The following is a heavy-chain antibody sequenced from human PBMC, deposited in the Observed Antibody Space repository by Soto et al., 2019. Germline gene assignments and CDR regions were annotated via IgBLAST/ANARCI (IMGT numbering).Heavy chain of an antibody. CDR2: IIPIFGTA. V-gene: IGHV1-69*13. D-gene: IGHD2-15*01. J-gene: IGHJ4*02. CDR1: GGTFSSYA. CDR3: ASSIGYCSGGSCYSGY. Sequence: ASVKVSCKASGGTFSSYAISWVRQAPGQGLEWMGGIIPIFGTANYAQKFQGRVTITADESTSTAYMELSSLRSEDTAVYYCASSIGYCSGGSCYSGYWGQGTLVTVSS.